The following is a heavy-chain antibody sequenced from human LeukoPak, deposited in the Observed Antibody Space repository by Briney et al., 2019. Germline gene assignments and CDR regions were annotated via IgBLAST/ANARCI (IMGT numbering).Heavy chain of an antibody. Sequence: GGSLRLSCAASGFTFSSYAMSWVRQAPGKGLEWVSAISGSGSSTYYADSVKGRFTISRDNSKNTLYLQMNSLRAEDTAVYYCAKMSSYYGSGSYIDYWGQGTLVTVSS. CDR1: GFTFSSYA. CDR2: ISGSGSST. CDR3: AKMSSYYGSGSYIDY. J-gene: IGHJ4*02. V-gene: IGHV3-23*01. D-gene: IGHD3-10*01.